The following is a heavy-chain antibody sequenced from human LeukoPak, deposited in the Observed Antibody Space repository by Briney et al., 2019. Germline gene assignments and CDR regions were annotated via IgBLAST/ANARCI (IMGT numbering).Heavy chain of an antibody. D-gene: IGHD6-6*01. V-gene: IGHV5-51*01. CDR3: ARQGSSQAQDY. CDR1: GYTFTNYW. Sequence: GESLKISCKGSGYTFTNYWIGWVRQMPGKGLECVGIIYPGDSDTRYSPSFQGQVTFSADKSISTAYLQWSSLKASDTAMYYCARQGSSQAQDYWGQGTLVTVSS. J-gene: IGHJ4*02. CDR2: IYPGDSDT.